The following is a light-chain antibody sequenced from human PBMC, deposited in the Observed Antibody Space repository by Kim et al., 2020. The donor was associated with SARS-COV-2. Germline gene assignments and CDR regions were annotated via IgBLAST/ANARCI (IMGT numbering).Light chain of an antibody. CDR2: WAS. J-gene: IGKJ2*03. Sequence: DIVMTQSPDSLAVTLGERATVNCKSSQSVLYNSNNPNYLAWYQQKPGQPPKLLIYWASTRDSGVPDRFSGSGSETDFTLTISSLQSEDVAIYFCQQYYSTPYSFGQGTKLEI. CDR1: QSVLYNSNNPNY. CDR3: QQYYSTPYS. V-gene: IGKV4-1*01.